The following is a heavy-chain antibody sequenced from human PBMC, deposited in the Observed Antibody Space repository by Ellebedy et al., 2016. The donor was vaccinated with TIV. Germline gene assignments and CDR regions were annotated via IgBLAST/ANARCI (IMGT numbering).Heavy chain of an antibody. CDR3: ARGRGDGYNLNLYY. J-gene: IGHJ4*02. CDR1: GYTFTSYA. V-gene: IGHV1-3*01. D-gene: IGHD5-24*01. Sequence: AASVKVSCKASGYTFTSYAMHWVRQAPGQRLEWMGWINAGNGNTKYSQKFQGRVTITMDTSANTAYMELSSLRSEDTAVYYCARGRGDGYNLNLYYWGQGALVSVSS. CDR2: INAGNGNT.